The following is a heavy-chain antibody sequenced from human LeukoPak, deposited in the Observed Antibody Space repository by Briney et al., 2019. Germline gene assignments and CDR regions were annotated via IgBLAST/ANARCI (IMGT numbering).Heavy chain of an antibody. V-gene: IGHV3-23*01. D-gene: IGHD2-21*02. CDR2: ISGSGGST. Sequence: GGSLRLSCAASGFTFNSYAMSWVRQAPGKGLEWVSAISGSGGSTYYADSVKGRFTISRDNSKNTLYLQMNSLRAEDTAVYYCAKALAYCGGDCYSFGGFFDYWGQGTLVTVSS. CDR3: AKALAYCGGDCYSFGGFFDY. J-gene: IGHJ4*02. CDR1: GFTFNSYA.